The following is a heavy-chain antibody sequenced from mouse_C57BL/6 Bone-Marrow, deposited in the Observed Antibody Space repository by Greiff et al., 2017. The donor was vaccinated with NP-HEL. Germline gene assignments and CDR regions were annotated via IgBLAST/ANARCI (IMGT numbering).Heavy chain of an antibody. Sequence: VQLVESGAELARPGASVKMSCKASGYTFTSYTMHWVKQRPGQGLEWIGYINPSSGYTKYNQKFKDKATLTADKSSSTAYMQLSSLTSEDSAVYYCARGDLDYYGSKGWYFDVWGTGTTVTVSS. CDR3: ARGDLDYYGSKGWYFDV. J-gene: IGHJ1*03. CDR1: GYTFTSYT. CDR2: INPSSGYT. V-gene: IGHV1-4*01. D-gene: IGHD1-1*01.